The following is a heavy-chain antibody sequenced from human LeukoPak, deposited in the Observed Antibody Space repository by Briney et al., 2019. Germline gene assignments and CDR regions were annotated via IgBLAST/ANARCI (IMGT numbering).Heavy chain of an antibody. V-gene: IGHV1-3*01. CDR2: INAGNGNT. Sequence: ASVKVSCKASGYTFTGYYMHWVRQAPGQGLEWMGWINAGNGNTKYSQKFQGRVTITRDTSASTAYMELSSLRSEDTAMYYCTREDYWGQGTLVTVSS. J-gene: IGHJ4*02. CDR1: GYTFTGYY. CDR3: TREDY.